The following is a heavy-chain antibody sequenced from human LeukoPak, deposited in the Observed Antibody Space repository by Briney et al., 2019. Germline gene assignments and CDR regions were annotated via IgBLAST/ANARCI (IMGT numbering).Heavy chain of an antibody. CDR1: GYTFTSYD. J-gene: IGHJ3*02. CDR2: MNPNSGNT. D-gene: IGHD2-15*01. CDR3: ARVPKYCSGGSCYKNAFDI. V-gene: IGHV1-8*03. Sequence: ASVKVSCKASGYTFTSYDINWVRQATGQGLEWMGWMNPNSGNTGYAQKFQGRVTITRNTSISTAYMELSSLRSEDTAVYYCARVPKYCSGGSCYKNAFDIWGQGTMVTVSS.